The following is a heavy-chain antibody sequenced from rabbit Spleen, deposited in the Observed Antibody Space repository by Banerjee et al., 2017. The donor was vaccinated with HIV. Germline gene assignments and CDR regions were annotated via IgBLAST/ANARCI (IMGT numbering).Heavy chain of an antibody. J-gene: IGHJ4*01. CDR1: GVSLNDKDV. Sequence: QSLEESGGDLVKPGASLTLTCIASGVSLNDKDVMCWVRQAPGKGLEWIACIHAGSRNNIYYASWAKGRFTISKTSSTTVTLQMTSLTAADTATYFCARFYAGYGDFGYAAMWGQGTLVTVS. CDR3: ARFYAGYGDFGYAAM. V-gene: IGHV1S40*01. CDR2: IHAGSRNNI. D-gene: IGHD7-1*01.